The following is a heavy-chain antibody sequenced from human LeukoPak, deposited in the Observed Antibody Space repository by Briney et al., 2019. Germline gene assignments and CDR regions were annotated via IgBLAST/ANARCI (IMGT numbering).Heavy chain of an antibody. V-gene: IGHV3-23*01. CDR2: ISGSGGST. J-gene: IGHJ5*02. CDR1: GFTFSSYA. D-gene: IGHD2-15*01. Sequence: GGSLRLSCAASGFTFSSYAMSWVRQAPGKGLEWVSAISGSGGSTYYADSVKGRFTISRDNSKNTLYLQMNSLRAEDTAVYYCAKTPFDSCSGGSCYTFWFDPWGQGTLVTVSS. CDR3: AKTPFDSCSGGSCYTFWFDP.